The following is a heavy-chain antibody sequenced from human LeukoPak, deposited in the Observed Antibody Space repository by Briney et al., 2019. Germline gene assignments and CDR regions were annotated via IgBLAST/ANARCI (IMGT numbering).Heavy chain of an antibody. V-gene: IGHV4-61*08. J-gene: IGHJ3*02. CDR3: ASSRGIAAAGNAFDI. D-gene: IGHD6-13*01. CDR2: IQYSGST. CDR1: GGSIGSGANF. Sequence: PSETLSLTCTVSGGSIGSGANFWTWIRQPPGRGLEWIGYIQYSGSTNYNPSLKSRVTISVDTSKNQFSLKLSSVTAADTAVYYCASSRGIAAAGNAFDIWGQGTMVTVSS.